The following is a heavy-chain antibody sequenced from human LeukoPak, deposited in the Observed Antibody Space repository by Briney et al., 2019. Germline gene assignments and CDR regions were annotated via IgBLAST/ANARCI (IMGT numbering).Heavy chain of an antibody. CDR2: INHSGST. CDR3: ARGKYYYDSSGYRILYYFDY. V-gene: IGHV4-34*01. Sequence: PSETLSLTCAVYGGSFSGYYWSWIRQPPGKGLEWIGEINHSGSTNYNPSLKSRVTISVDTSKNQFSLKLSSVTAADTAVYYCARGKYYYDSSGYRILYYFDYWGQGTLVTVSS. J-gene: IGHJ4*02. D-gene: IGHD3-22*01. CDR1: GGSFSGYY.